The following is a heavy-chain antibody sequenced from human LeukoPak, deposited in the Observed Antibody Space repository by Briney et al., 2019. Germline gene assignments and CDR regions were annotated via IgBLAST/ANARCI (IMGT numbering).Heavy chain of an antibody. V-gene: IGHV1-8*03. D-gene: IGHD1-7*01. J-gene: IGHJ4*02. CDR1: GYTLTNYD. Sequence: ASVKVSCKASGYTLTNYDINWVRQATGQGLEWMGWMNSGSGDTAYAQKFQGRVTFTRDTSISTAYMELSSLRSEDTAVYYCARVWVIGGTARAEKYFDSWGQGTLVTVSS. CDR3: ARVWVIGGTARAEKYFDS. CDR2: MNSGSGDT.